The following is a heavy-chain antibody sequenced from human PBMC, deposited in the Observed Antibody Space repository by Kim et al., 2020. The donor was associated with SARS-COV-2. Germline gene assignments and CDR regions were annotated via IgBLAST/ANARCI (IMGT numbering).Heavy chain of an antibody. J-gene: IGHJ5*02. D-gene: IGHD3-10*01. Sequence: SETLSLTCTVSGGSISNYYWSWIRQPPGKGLEWIGYIYYSGSTNYNPSLKSRVTISVDTSKNQSSLKLSPVTAADTGVYYCARAPRYFGSGSSCNGWFDPWGQGTLVTVSS. CDR1: GGSISNYY. CDR3: ARAPRYFGSGSSCNGWFDP. V-gene: IGHV4-59*13. CDR2: IYYSGST.